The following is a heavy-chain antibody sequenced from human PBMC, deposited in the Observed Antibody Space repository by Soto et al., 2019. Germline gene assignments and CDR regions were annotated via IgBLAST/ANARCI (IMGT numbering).Heavy chain of an antibody. D-gene: IGHD2-8*01. J-gene: IGHJ4*02. CDR2: ISWNSGSI. CDR3: AKVSSVAVLMTYYFDY. Sequence: GGSLRLSCAASGFTFDDYAMHWVRQAPGKGLEWVSGISWNSGSIGYADSVKGRFTISRDNAKNSLYLQMNSLRAEDTALYYCAKVSSVAVLMTYYFDYWGQGTLVTVSS. CDR1: GFTFDDYA. V-gene: IGHV3-9*01.